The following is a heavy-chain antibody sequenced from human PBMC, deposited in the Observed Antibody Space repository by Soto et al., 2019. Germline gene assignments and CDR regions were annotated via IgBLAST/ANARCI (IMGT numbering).Heavy chain of an antibody. CDR3: ARGVSVEYYYDSGGYTEHNWFDP. CDR1: GGSISSGDYY. D-gene: IGHD3-22*01. J-gene: IGHJ5*02. Sequence: QVQLQESGPGLVKPSQTLSLTCTVSGGSISSGDYYWSWIRQPPGKGLEWIGSIYYSGSTYYNPSLKSRVTISVDTSKNQFSLKLSSVTAADTAVYYSARGVSVEYYYDSGGYTEHNWFDPWGQGTLVTVSS. CDR2: IYYSGST. V-gene: IGHV4-30-4*01.